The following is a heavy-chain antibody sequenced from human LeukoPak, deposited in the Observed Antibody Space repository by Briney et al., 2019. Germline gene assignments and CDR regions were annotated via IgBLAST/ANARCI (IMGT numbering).Heavy chain of an antibody. CDR2: MNPNSGYT. D-gene: IGHD4-23*01. CDR3: ARDYGGNSGAFDI. Sequence: EASVKVSCKASRYTFTSYDINWVRQATGQGLEWMGWMNPNSGYTGYAQKFQGRVTITRNTSISTAYMELSSLRSEDTAVYYCARDYGGNSGAFDIWGQGTMVTVSS. V-gene: IGHV1-8*01. CDR1: RYTFTSYD. J-gene: IGHJ3*02.